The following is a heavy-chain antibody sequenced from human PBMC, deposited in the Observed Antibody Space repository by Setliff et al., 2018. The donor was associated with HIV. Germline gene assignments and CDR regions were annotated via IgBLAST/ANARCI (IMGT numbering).Heavy chain of an antibody. Sequence: GGSLRLSCAASGFTFSTYAMSWVRQAPGKGLEWVAVISGSGGDTYYADSVKGRFVTSREKSKSTLYLQMNSLRAEDTAVYYCAKKTAAYTSGSWLHYWGQGTLVTVSS. J-gene: IGHJ4*02. D-gene: IGHD3-10*01. CDR2: ISGSGGDT. CDR1: GFTFSTYA. V-gene: IGHV3-23*01. CDR3: AKKTAAYTSGSWLHY.